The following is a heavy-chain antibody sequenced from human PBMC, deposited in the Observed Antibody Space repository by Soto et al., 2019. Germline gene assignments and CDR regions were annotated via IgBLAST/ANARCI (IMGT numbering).Heavy chain of an antibody. D-gene: IGHD2-2*02. CDR2: IDPSDSYT. CDR1: GYSFTSYW. J-gene: IGHJ6*02. CDR3: ARAPYCSSTSCYTGGVYYYYYYGMDV. V-gene: IGHV5-10-1*01. Sequence: ESLKISCKGSGYSFTSYWISWVRQMPGKGLEWMGRIDPSDSYTNYSPSFQGHVTISADKSISTAYLQWSSLKASDTAMYYCARAPYCSSTSCYTGGVYYYYYYGMDVWGQGTTVTVSS.